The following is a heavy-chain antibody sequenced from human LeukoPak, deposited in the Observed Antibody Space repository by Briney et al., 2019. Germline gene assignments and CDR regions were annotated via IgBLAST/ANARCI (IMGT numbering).Heavy chain of an antibody. Sequence: PGGSLRLSCAASGFTFSSYWMHWVRQAPGKGLVWVSRINSDGSSTSYADSVKGRFTISRDNAKNTLYLQMNSLRAEDTAVYYCAIDLITPTAMVTGGFDYRGQGTLVTVSS. CDR2: INSDGSST. CDR3: AIDLITPTAMVTGGFDY. CDR1: GFTFSSYW. D-gene: IGHD5-18*01. V-gene: IGHV3-74*01. J-gene: IGHJ4*02.